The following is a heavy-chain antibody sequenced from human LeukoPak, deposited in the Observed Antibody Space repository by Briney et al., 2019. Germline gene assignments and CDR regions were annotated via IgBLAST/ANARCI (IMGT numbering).Heavy chain of an antibody. V-gene: IGHV3-30*18. J-gene: IGHJ4*02. CDR1: GFTFSSYA. CDR2: ISYDGSNK. CDR3: AKDRGSFPGYSSGWYRRGYYFDY. Sequence: GGSLRLSCAASGFTFSSYAMHWVRQAPGKGLEWVAVISYDGSNKYYADSVKGRFTIARDNSKNTLYMQMYSLRAEDTAVYYCAKDRGSFPGYSSGWYRRGYYFDYWGQGTLVTVSS. D-gene: IGHD6-19*01.